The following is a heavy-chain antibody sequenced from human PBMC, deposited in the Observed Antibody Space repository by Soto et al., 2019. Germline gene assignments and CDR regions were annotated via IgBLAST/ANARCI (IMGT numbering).Heavy chain of an antibody. CDR1: GFTFSNYA. V-gene: IGHV3-23*01. CDR3: ARDPSTGPADY. D-gene: IGHD3-9*01. Sequence: GGSLRLSCAASGFTFSNYALNWVCQSPGKGLEWVSTIDTSGGSTHYSDSVKGRFAVSRDNSKNTLYLHMISLRDEDTATYYCARDPSTGPADYWGQGTLVTVSS. CDR2: IDTSGGST. J-gene: IGHJ4*02.